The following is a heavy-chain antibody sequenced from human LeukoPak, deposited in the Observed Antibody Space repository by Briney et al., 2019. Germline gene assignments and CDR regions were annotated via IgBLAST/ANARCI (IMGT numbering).Heavy chain of an antibody. CDR1: GFTFSHYW. Sequence: GRSLRLSCAASGFTFSHYWMHWVRQAPGKGLVWVSRIESDGGSTDYADSLKGRFTISRDNAKNTLYLEMNSLRAEDTAVYYCARVGHCSSTACFIDYWGQGTLVTVSS. V-gene: IGHV3-74*01. CDR3: ARVGHCSSTACFIDY. CDR2: IESDGGST. D-gene: IGHD2-2*01. J-gene: IGHJ4*02.